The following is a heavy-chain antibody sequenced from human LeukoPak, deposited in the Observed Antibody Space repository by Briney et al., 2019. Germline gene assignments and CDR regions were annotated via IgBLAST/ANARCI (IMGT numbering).Heavy chain of an antibody. CDR3: ARDGCSSTSCYDYYYMDV. CDR2: IIPILGIA. D-gene: IGHD2-2*01. V-gene: IGHV1-69*04. Sequence: ASVKVSCKPSGGTFSSYTISWVRQAPGQGLEWMGRIIPILGIANYAQKFQGRVTITADNSTSTAYMELSSLRSEDTAVYYCARDGCSSTSCYDYYYMDVWGKGTTVTVSS. J-gene: IGHJ6*03. CDR1: GGTFSSYT.